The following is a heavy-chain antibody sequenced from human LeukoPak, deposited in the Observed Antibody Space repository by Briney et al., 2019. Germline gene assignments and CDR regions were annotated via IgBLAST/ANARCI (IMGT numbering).Heavy chain of an antibody. CDR3: AKGQGRYGDYDY. CDR2: ISYDGSNK. J-gene: IGHJ4*02. Sequence: PGGSLRLSCAASGFTFSSYGMHWVRQAPGKGLEWVAVISYDGSNKYYADSVKGRFTISRDNSKNTLYLQMNSLRAEDTAVYYCAKGQGRYGDYDYWGQGTLVTVSS. V-gene: IGHV3-30*18. D-gene: IGHD4-17*01. CDR1: GFTFSSYG.